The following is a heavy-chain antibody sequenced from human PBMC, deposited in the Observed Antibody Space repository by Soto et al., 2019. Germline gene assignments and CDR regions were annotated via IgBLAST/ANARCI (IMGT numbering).Heavy chain of an antibody. V-gene: IGHV4-59*01. CDR1: GVSLTGYH. J-gene: IGHJ5*02. CDR3: ARRLNLGSFDH. Sequence: SETLSLTCNVSGVSLTGYHWSWIRQPPGKTLEWIGFAYYSGNVLYNPSFKGRASIRVDRSKNQFSLRLTSVTAADTAVYYCARRLNLGSFDHWGQGTLVTVSS. D-gene: IGHD3-10*01. CDR2: AYYSGNV.